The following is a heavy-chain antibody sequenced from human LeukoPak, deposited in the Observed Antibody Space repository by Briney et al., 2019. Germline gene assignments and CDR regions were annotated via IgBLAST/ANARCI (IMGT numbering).Heavy chain of an antibody. CDR2: IKSKGDGETI. CDR1: GFTFTNAW. V-gene: IGHV3-15*01. Sequence: GGSLRLSCAASGFTFTNAWMSWVRQAPGKGLEWVGRIKSKGDGETIDNAAPVKGRFTMSRDDSKATLYLQMNSLKDEDTAVYYCTTDLGLTMIRGVIVYWGQGALVTVSS. J-gene: IGHJ4*02. CDR3: TTDLGLTMIRGVIVY. D-gene: IGHD3-10*01.